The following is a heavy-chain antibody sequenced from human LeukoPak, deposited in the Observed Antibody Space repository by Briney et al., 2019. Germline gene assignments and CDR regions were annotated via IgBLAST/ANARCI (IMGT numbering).Heavy chain of an antibody. CDR3: AREVGEQLWSYDNWFDP. CDR2: INPNSGGT. Sequence: ASVKVSCKASGYTFTGYYMHWVRQAPGQGLEWMGWINPNSGGTNYAQKFQGRVTMIRNTSISTAYMELSSLRSEDMAVYYCAREVGEQLWSYDNWFDPWGQGTLVTVSS. CDR1: GYTFTGYY. V-gene: IGHV1-2*02. J-gene: IGHJ5*02. D-gene: IGHD5-18*01.